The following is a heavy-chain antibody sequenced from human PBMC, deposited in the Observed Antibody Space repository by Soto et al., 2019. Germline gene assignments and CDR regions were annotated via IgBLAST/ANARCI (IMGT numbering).Heavy chain of an antibody. Sequence: EVQVVESGGGLVQPGGSLSLSCAASGCSVIKDFMSWVRQDPGKGLEWVSTMYSTGGTDYADSVRGRFTSSKDHSKNTLDLQMNSLRAEDTAVYYCESRVSGSPYWGQGTLVTCSS. CDR2: MYSTGGT. V-gene: IGHV3-66*01. J-gene: IGHJ4*02. D-gene: IGHD3-10*01. CDR1: GCSVIKDF. CDR3: ESRVSGSPY.